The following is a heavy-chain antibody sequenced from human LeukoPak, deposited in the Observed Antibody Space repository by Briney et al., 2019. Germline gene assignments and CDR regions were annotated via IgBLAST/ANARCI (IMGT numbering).Heavy chain of an antibody. CDR3: ARDLGLLEDPGAFDI. CDR2: IYYSGST. CDR1: GGSISSGGYY. D-gene: IGHD1-1*01. V-gene: IGHV4-31*03. Sequence: SQTLSLTCTVSGGSISSGGYYWSWLRQHPGKGLEWIGYIYYSGSTYYNPSLKSRVTISVDTSKNQFSLKLSSVTAADTAVYYCARDLGLLEDPGAFDIWGQGTMVTVSS. J-gene: IGHJ3*02.